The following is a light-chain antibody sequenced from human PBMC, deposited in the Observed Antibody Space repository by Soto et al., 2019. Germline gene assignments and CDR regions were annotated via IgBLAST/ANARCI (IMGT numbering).Light chain of an antibody. CDR1: QSVSSN. J-gene: IGKJ1*01. V-gene: IGKV3-15*01. CDR2: GAT. CDR3: QEYNNYWT. Sequence: EIVMTQSPATRPVSPGERATLPCRASQSVSSNLAWYQQKPGQAPRILIYGATTRATGIPARSSGSWSRTEFTITISSLHPDYFATYYYQEYNNYWTFGQGTKVDIK.